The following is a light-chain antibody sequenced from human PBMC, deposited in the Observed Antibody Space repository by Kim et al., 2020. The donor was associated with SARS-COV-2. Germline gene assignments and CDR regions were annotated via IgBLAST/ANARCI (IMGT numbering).Light chain of an antibody. CDR1: QSVLYSSNNKNY. V-gene: IGKV4-1*01. Sequence: DIVMTQSPDSLAMSLGERATINCKSSQSVLYSSNNKNYLAWYQQKPGQPPKLLIYWASTRESGVPDRFSGSGSGTDFTLTISSLQAEDVAVYSCQQYYSTPYTFGQGTKLEI. CDR3: QQYYSTPYT. J-gene: IGKJ2*01. CDR2: WAS.